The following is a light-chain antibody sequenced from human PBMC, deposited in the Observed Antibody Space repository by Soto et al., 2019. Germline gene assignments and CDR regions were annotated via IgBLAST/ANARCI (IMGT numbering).Light chain of an antibody. V-gene: IGKV3-20*01. CDR1: QSVSSSY. CDR3: QQYGSSPT. CDR2: GAS. J-gene: IGKJ3*01. Sequence: EIVLTQSPGTLSLSPGERATLSCRASQSVSSSYLAWYQHKPGQAPRLLIYGASSRATGIPDRFSGSGSGTYFTLTISRLEPEDFAVYYCQQYGSSPTFGPGTKVDIK.